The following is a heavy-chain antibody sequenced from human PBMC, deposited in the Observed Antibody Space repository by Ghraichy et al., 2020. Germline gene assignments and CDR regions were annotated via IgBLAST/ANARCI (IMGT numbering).Heavy chain of an antibody. V-gene: IGHV3-74*01. CDR3: AREYCSGGRCFFGTGGSHFDF. D-gene: IGHD2-15*01. Sequence: SCAASGFTFSNYWIHWVRQAPGKGLVWVSRINSGGSSTTYADSVQGRFTISRDNAKNTLYLQMNSLRAEDTAVYYCAREYCSGGRCFFGTGGSHFDFWGQGTLVTVSS. CDR1: GFTFSNYW. CDR2: INSGGSST. J-gene: IGHJ4*02.